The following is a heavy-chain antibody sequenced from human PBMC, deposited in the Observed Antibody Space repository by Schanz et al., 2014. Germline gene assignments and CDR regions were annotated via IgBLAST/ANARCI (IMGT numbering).Heavy chain of an antibody. D-gene: IGHD2-8*01. CDR1: GFTVSSNY. CDR3: ASLYDREYFDY. CDR2: IYGGCIT. V-gene: IGHV3-66*01. J-gene: IGHJ4*02. Sequence: EVQLVESGGGLVQPGGSLRLSCAASGFTVSSNYMSWVRQAPGKGLEWVSVIYGGCITDPADSVKVRFPISRDSSRNTLDLQMNSLRAEDTAVYYCASLYDREYFDYWGQGTLVTVSS.